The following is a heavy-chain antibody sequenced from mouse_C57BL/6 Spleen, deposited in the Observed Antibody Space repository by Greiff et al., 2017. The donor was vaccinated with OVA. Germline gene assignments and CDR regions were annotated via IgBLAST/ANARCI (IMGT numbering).Heavy chain of an antibody. CDR2: IYPGDGDT. CDR1: GYAFSSSW. V-gene: IGHV1-82*01. D-gene: IGHD1-1*01. CDR3: AREEITTVVADY. Sequence: VKLVESGPELVKPGASVKISCKASGYAFSSSWMNWVKQRPGKGLEWIGRIYPGDGDTNYNGKFKGKATLTADKSSSTAYMQLSSLTSEDSAVYFCAREEITTVVADYWGQGTTLTVSS. J-gene: IGHJ2*01.